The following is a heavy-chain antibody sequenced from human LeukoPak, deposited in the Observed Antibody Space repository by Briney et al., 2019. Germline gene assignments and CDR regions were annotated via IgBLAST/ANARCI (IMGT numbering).Heavy chain of an antibody. D-gene: IGHD6-13*01. V-gene: IGHV1-46*01. CDR3: ALIAPPHN. CDR1: GITFTSYY. CDR2: INPSGTIT. Sequence: ASVKVSCNASGITFTSYYIPWVRQAPGRGLEWMGKINPSGTITTYAPKYQGRVTVTKDTSTNTVYMELSSLRSDDTAVYYCALIAPPHNWGQGTLVTVSS. J-gene: IGHJ4*02.